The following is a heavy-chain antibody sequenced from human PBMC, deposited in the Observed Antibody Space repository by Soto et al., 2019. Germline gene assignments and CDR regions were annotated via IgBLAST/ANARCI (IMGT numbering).Heavy chain of an antibody. D-gene: IGHD3-16*02. CDR2: INSDNGNT. J-gene: IGHJ4*02. V-gene: IGHV1-18*04. CDR3: ATDRVTFGGVIVRLGWGKFDY. CDR1: GYTFPNFG. Sequence: ASVKVSCKASGYTFPNFGISWVRQAPGQGLEWLGWINSDNGNTNYAQHLQGRVTLTTDTSTSTAYVDLRSLRSDDTAVYYCATDRVTFGGVIVRLGWGKFDYWGQGTLVTVSS.